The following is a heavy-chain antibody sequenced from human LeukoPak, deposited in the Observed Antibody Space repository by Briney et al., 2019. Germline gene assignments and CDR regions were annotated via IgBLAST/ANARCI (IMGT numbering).Heavy chain of an antibody. D-gene: IGHD3-22*01. CDR3: AKAPPPPYYYDSSGYYPFDY. CDR2: ISYDGSNK. V-gene: IGHV3-30-3*01. CDR1: GFTFSSYA. Sequence: GRSLRLSCAASGFTFSSYAMHWVRQAPGKGLEWVAVISYDGSNKYYADSVKGRFTISRDNSKNTLYLQMNSLRAEDTAVYYCAKAPPPPYYYDSSGYYPFDYWGQGTLVTVSS. J-gene: IGHJ4*02.